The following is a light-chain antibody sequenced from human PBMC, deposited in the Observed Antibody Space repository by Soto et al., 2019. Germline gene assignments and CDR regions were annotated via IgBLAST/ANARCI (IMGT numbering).Light chain of an antibody. CDR2: VGTGGIVG. CDR1: SGYSKYN. CDR3: GADHGSVSRFVSYV. Sequence: QLVLTQPPSASASLGASVTLTCTLNSGYSKYNVDWYQQRPGEGPRFVMRVGTGGIVGSRGDGIPDRFSVLGSGLNRYLTIKKIQEEDEGEYHCGADHGSVSRFVSYVLRPGTKPTVL. J-gene: IGLJ1*01. V-gene: IGLV9-49*01.